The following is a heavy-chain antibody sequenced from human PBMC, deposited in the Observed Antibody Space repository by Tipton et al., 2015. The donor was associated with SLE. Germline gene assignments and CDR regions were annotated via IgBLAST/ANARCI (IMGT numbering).Heavy chain of an antibody. V-gene: IGHV3-7*04. Sequence: SLRLSCAASGFTLSNYWMNWVRQAPGKGLQWVGQIKEDGSETYYVGSVKGRFTISRDNAKNSLYLQMNSLRDEDTAVYYCVRAIAAAASYWGQGTLVSVSS. CDR2: IKEDGSET. J-gene: IGHJ4*02. D-gene: IGHD6-13*01. CDR3: VRAIAAAASY. CDR1: GFTLSNYW.